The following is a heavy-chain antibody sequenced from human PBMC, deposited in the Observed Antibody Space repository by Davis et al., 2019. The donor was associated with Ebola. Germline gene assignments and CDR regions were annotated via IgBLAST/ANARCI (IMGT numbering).Heavy chain of an antibody. D-gene: IGHD5-18*01. CDR2: ISYTGSA. J-gene: IGHJ4*02. CDR3: ARYSGTAMTP. Sequence: SETLSLTCTVSGGSISTDYWSWIRQPPGKGLEFIGHISYTGSATYNPSLKSRVTISVDTSKNQFSLKLSSVTAADTAVYYCARYSGTAMTPWGQGTLVTVSS. V-gene: IGHV4-59*12. CDR1: GGSISTDY.